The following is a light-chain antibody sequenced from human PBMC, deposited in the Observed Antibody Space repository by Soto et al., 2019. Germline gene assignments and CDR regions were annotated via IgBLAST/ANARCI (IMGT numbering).Light chain of an antibody. J-gene: IGLJ1*01. CDR2: EVT. CDR1: SSDVGGYNY. Sequence: QSVLTQPPSASGSPGQSVAISCTGTSSDVGGYNYVSWYQQYPGKAPKLIMYEVTKRPSGVPDRFSGSKSGNTASLTVSGLQAEDEADYYCCSYVGSNNYVSGPVTKVTVL. CDR3: CSYVGSNNYV. V-gene: IGLV2-8*01.